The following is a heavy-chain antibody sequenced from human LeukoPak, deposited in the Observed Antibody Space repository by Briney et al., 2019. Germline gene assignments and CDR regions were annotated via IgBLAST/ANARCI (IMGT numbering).Heavy chain of an antibody. Sequence: GASVKVSCKASGYTFTSYGIGWVRQAPGQGLEWMGGIIPIFGTANYAQKFQGRVTITADKSTSTAYMELSSLRSEDTAVYYCARGARDGYNWVWFDYWGQGTLVTVSS. J-gene: IGHJ4*02. CDR2: IIPIFGTA. D-gene: IGHD5-24*01. CDR1: GYTFTSYG. V-gene: IGHV1-69*06. CDR3: ARGARDGYNWVWFDY.